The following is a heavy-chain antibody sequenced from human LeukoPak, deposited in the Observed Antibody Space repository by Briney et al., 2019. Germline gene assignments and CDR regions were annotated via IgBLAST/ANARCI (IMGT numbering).Heavy chain of an antibody. D-gene: IGHD3-22*01. V-gene: IGHV3-23*01. CDR2: ISGSGRTT. J-gene: IGHJ4*02. Sequence: GRSLRLSCAASGFTFSSYAMSWVRQAPGKGLEWVSAISGSGRTTYYADSVKGRFTISRDNSKSTLYLQMNSLRAKDTAVYYCAKADDSSGYYYAGLDYWGQGTLVTVSS. CDR3: AKADDSSGYYYAGLDY. CDR1: GFTFSSYA.